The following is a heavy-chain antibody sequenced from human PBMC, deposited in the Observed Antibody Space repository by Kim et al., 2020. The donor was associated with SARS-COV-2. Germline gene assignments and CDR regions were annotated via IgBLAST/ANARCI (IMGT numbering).Heavy chain of an antibody. CDR2: IVVGSGNT. D-gene: IGHD1-26*01. Sequence: SVKVSCKASGFTFTSSAVQWVRQARGKRLEWIRWIVVGSGNTHYAQKFQERVTITRDMSTSTAYKELSSLRSEDTAVYYCAARYSGSYVGDEGFDPWGQGTLVTVSS. CDR3: AARYSGSYVGDEGFDP. V-gene: IGHV1-58*01. J-gene: IGHJ5*02. CDR1: GFTFTSSA.